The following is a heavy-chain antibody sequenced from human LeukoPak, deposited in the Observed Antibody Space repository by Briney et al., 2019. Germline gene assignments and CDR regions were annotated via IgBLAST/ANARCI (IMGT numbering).Heavy chain of an antibody. CDR1: GGSFSGYY. Sequence: SETLSLTCAVYGGSFSGYYWSWIRQPPGKGLEWIGEINHSGSTNYNPSLKSRVTISVDTSKNQFSLKLSSVTAADTAVYYCARRRQEWLVEWAFDYWGQGTLVTVSS. V-gene: IGHV4-34*01. D-gene: IGHD6-19*01. CDR2: INHSGST. CDR3: ARRRQEWLVEWAFDY. J-gene: IGHJ4*02.